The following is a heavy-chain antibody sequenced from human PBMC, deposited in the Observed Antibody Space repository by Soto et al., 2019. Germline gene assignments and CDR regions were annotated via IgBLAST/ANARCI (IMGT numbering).Heavy chain of an antibody. CDR1: GGTFSTYT. CDR3: AGDPDSHYNDSHASSYP. V-gene: IGHV1-69*08. Sequence: QVQLVQSGAEVKKPGSSVKVSCKASGGTFSTYTITWVRQAPGQGLEWMGRIIPIIGIINYAQKFQGRVTISADKFTGTAYMELIGLSSDDTAVYYCAGDPDSHYNDSHASSYPWGQGTLVTVSS. CDR2: IIPIIGII. D-gene: IGHD4-4*01. J-gene: IGHJ5*02.